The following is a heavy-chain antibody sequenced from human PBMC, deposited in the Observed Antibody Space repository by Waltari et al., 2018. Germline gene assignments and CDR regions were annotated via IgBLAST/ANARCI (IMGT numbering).Heavy chain of an antibody. J-gene: IGHJ4*02. Sequence: EVQLLESGGGLVQPGGSLRLSCAASGFTFSSYAMNWVRLAPGKGLEWVSSISGSGDSTYYAVSVKGRFTISRDNSKNTLYLQMNSLRAEDTAVYYCAKGSRIAVAGTGPYFDYWGQGTLAIVSS. V-gene: IGHV3-23*01. CDR3: AKGSRIAVAGTGPYFDY. CDR1: GFTFSSYA. D-gene: IGHD6-19*01. CDR2: ISGSGDST.